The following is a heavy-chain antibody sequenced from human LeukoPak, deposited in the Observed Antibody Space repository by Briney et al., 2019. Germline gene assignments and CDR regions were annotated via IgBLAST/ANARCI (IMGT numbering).Heavy chain of an antibody. J-gene: IGHJ4*02. D-gene: IGHD3-10*01. CDR2: ISGSGDST. CDR3: VKLVGVGELFWGHFLEDF. CDR1: GFPFSSYA. Sequence: PGGSLRLSCAASGFPFSSYAMSWVRQAPGKGLERVSAISGSGDSTYYADSVKGRFTISRDNSKNTLYLQMNSLRAEDTAVYYCVKLVGVGELFWGHFLEDFWGQGTLVTVSS. V-gene: IGHV3-23*01.